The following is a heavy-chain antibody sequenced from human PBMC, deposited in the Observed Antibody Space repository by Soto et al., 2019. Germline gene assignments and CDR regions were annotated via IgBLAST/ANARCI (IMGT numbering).Heavy chain of an antibody. CDR3: ARHGLRYFYSCSNRRFEY. V-gene: IGHV1-3*01. CDR2: ISVCNGDT. J-gene: IGHJ4*02. CDR1: GYTFTSYA. D-gene: IGHD6-6*01. Sequence: ASVKVSCKTSGYTFTSYAIHWVRQASGQRLEWMGWISVCNGDTKYSQNLQGRVTITRDTSASTAYMELRSLRSEDTAVYYCARHGLRYFYSCSNRRFEYWGQGTRVTVAT.